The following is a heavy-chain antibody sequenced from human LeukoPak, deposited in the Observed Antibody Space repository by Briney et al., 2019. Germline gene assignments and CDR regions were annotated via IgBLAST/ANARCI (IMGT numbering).Heavy chain of an antibody. Sequence: SETLSLTCTVSGGPISRYHWSGIPDPPGKGLEWCGYIYYSGSTNYNPSLKSRVTISVDTSKNQFSLKLSSVTAADTAVYYCARGQAYSSSWYRAEIDAFDIWGQGTMVTVSS. CDR2: IYYSGST. V-gene: IGHV4-59*13. CDR1: GGPISRYH. CDR3: ARGQAYSSSWYRAEIDAFDI. D-gene: IGHD6-13*01. J-gene: IGHJ3*02.